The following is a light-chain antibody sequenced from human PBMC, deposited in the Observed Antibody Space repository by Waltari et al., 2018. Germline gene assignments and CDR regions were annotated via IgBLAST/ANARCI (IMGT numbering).Light chain of an antibody. CDR2: TAS. CDR3: QHTYRAPLT. J-gene: IGKJ4*01. CDR1: QNIRND. V-gene: IGKV1-39*01. Sequence: DIQLTQSPSSLSASVGDRVTITCRASQNIRNDLNWYQQKPGKAPKLLIYTASTLQSGVPSRFSGIGSGSDFTLTINGLQPEDFATYYCQHTYRAPLTFGGGTMVEI.